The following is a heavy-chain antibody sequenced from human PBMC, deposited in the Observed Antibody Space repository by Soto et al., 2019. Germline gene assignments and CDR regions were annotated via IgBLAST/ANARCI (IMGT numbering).Heavy chain of an antibody. V-gene: IGHV4-39*01. CDR1: TDSSSFTNSY. J-gene: IGHJ4*02. Sequence: ETLSLTCTVSTDSSSFTNSYWGWIRQPPGKGLQWIGSSSYNGGTFYNPSLKGRVVISFDTSKKQSSLQVTSVTAADTAVYFCARHRIEVVWRGFDFWGQGSLVTVSS. D-gene: IGHD3-10*01. CDR2: SSYNGGT. CDR3: ARHRIEVVWRGFDF.